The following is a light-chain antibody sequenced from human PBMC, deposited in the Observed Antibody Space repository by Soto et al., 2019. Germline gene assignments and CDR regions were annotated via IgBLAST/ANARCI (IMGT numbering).Light chain of an antibody. CDR3: TSYTSSSTVV. CDR2: DVS. Sequence: QSALTQPASVSGSPGQSITISCTGTSSDVGGYNYVSWYQQHPGKAPKLMIYDVSNRPSGVSNRFSCSKSGNTASLTIFGLQYEDEDEYYCTSYTSSSTVVVGGGTKLTVL. V-gene: IGLV2-14*01. J-gene: IGLJ2*01. CDR1: SSDVGGYNY.